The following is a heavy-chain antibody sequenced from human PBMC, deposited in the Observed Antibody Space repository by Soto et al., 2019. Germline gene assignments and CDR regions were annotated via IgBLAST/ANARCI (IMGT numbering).Heavy chain of an antibody. J-gene: IGHJ4*02. CDR2: IWYDGSNK. V-gene: IGHV3-33*01. D-gene: IGHD6-13*01. CDR3: ARQQLVPTDYFDY. Sequence: QVQLVESGGGVVQPGRSLRLSCAASGLTFSSYGMHWVRQAPGKGLERVAVIWYDGSNKYYADSVKGRFTISRDNSKNTLYLQMNSLRAEDTAVYYCARQQLVPTDYFDYWGQGTLVTVSS. CDR1: GLTFSSYG.